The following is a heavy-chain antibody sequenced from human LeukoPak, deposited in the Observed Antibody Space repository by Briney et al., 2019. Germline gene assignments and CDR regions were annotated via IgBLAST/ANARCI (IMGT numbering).Heavy chain of an antibody. D-gene: IGHD5-12*01. V-gene: IGHV3-23*01. CDR3: AKVGGYIGYDFNYFDH. CDR1: GFTFSSYA. J-gene: IGHJ4*02. Sequence: PGGSLRLSCAASGFTFSSYAMSWVRQAPGKGLEWVSGISGSGGSTYYADSVKGRFTISRDNSKNTLYLQVNSLRAEDTAAYYCAKVGGYIGYDFNYFDHWGQGTLVTVSS. CDR2: ISGSGGST.